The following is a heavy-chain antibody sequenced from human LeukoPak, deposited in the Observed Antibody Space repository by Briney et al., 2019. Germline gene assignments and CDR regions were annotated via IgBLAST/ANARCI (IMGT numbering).Heavy chain of an antibody. CDR2: IYYSGST. J-gene: IGHJ4*02. D-gene: IGHD4-23*01. CDR3: ARQTWGGNYHPYYFDY. CDR1: GGSISSSSYY. V-gene: IGHV4-39*01. Sequence: PSETLSLTCTVSGGSISSSSYYWGWIRRPPGKGLEWLATIYYSGSTYYNPSLQSRVTISVDTSKNQFSLQLTSVTAADTAVFYCARQTWGGNYHPYYFDYWGQGTLVPVSS.